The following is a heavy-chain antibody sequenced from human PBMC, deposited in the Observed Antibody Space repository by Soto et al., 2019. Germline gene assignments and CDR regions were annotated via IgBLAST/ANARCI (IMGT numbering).Heavy chain of an antibody. D-gene: IGHD2-15*01. CDR3: ARGNGVVAAMGWFDP. CDR2: INPNSGGT. V-gene: IGHV1-2*02. Sequence: QVQLVQSGAEVKKPGASVKVSCKASGYTFTGYSMHWVRQAPGQGLEWMGWINPNSGGTNYAQKFQGRVTMTRDTSISTAYMELSRLRSDDTAVYYCARGNGVVAAMGWFDPWGQGTLVTVSS. J-gene: IGHJ5*02. CDR1: GYTFTGYS.